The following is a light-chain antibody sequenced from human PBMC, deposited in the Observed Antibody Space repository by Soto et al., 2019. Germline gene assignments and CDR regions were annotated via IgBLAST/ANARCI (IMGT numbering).Light chain of an antibody. CDR3: QQRSNWT. Sequence: EIVLTQSPATLSLSPGERATLSCRASQSVSSYLVWYQQKPGQAPRLLIYDASNRATGIPARFSGSGSGTDFTLTISSLEPEDFAVYYCQQRSNWTFGGGTKVEIK. CDR2: DAS. J-gene: IGKJ4*01. CDR1: QSVSSY. V-gene: IGKV3-11*01.